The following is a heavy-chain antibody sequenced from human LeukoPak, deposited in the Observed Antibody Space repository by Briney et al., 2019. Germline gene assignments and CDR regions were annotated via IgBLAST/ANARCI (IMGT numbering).Heavy chain of an antibody. V-gene: IGHV3-23*01. D-gene: IGHD1-26*01. CDR3: AKEREGYYFDY. CDR2: ISGSGGST. J-gene: IGHJ4*02. Sequence: LRASVKVSCKASGGTFSSYAISWVRQAPGKGLEWVSAISGSGGSTYYADSVKGRFTISRDNSKNTLYLQMNSLRAEDTAVYYCAKEREGYYFDYWGQGTLVTVSS. CDR1: GGTFSSYA.